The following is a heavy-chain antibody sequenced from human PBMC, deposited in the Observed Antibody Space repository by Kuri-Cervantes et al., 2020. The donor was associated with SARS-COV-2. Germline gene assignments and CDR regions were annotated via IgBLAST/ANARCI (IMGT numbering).Heavy chain of an antibody. CDR3: ARGGYFDWLANLYYYYMDV. Sequence: ASVKVSCKASGYIFTSYGISWVRQAPGQGLEWMGWISAYNGNTNYAQKLQGRVTMTTDTSTSTAYMELRSLRSDDTAVYYCARGGYFDWLANLYYYYMDVWGKGTTVTVSS. J-gene: IGHJ6*03. CDR1: GYIFTSYG. D-gene: IGHD3-9*01. CDR2: ISAYNGNT. V-gene: IGHV1-18*01.